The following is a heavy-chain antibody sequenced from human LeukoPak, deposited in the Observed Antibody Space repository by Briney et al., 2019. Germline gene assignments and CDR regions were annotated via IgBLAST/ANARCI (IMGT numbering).Heavy chain of an antibody. Sequence: GGSLRLSCAASGFTFSSYEMYWVRQAPGKGLEWVSYISTSGSTIYYADSVKGRFTISRDNAKNLLYLQMNSLRAEDTAVYYCARALPNSWYFFDYWGQGTLVTVSS. D-gene: IGHD6-13*01. CDR3: ARALPNSWYFFDY. CDR2: ISTSGSTI. V-gene: IGHV3-48*03. CDR1: GFTFSSYE. J-gene: IGHJ4*02.